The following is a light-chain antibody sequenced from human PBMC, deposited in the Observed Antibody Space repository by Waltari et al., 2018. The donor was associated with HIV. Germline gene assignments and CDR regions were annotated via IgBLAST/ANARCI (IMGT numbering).Light chain of an antibody. Sequence: YVSWYQQYPGQAPKALIYEVTSRPSGTSSRFSGSKSATTAFLAISKLQTDDDADYFCSSYTRRGTVVFGGGTRLTV. CDR2: EVT. CDR3: SSYTRRGTVV. V-gene: IGLV2-14*01. CDR1: Y. J-gene: IGLJ2*01.